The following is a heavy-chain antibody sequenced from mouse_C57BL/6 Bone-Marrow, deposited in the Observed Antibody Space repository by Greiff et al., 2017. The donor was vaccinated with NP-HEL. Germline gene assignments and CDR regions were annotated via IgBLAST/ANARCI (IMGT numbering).Heavy chain of an antibody. CDR2: IYPRSGNT. J-gene: IGHJ3*01. V-gene: IGHV1-81*01. Sequence: VQLQQSGAELARPGASVKLSCKASGYTFTSYGISWVKQRPGQGLEWIGEIYPRSGNTYYNEKFKGKATLTADKSSSTAYMELRSLTSEDSAVYFCARTAQATWFAYWGQGTLVTVSA. CDR3: ARTAQATWFAY. CDR1: GYTFTSYG. D-gene: IGHD3-2*02.